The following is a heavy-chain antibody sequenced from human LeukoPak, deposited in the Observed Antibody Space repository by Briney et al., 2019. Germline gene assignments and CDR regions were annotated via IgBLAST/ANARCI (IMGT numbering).Heavy chain of an antibody. CDR3: ARDYYGSGYRYFYYMDV. V-gene: IGHV1-69*05. CDR2: IIPIFGTA. J-gene: IGHJ6*03. Sequence: ASVKVSCKASGGTFSSYAISWVRQAPEQGLEWMGGIIPIFGTANYAQKFQGRVTITTDESTSTAYMELSSLRSEDTAVYYCARDYYGSGYRYFYYMDVWGKGTTVTVSS. CDR1: GGTFSSYA. D-gene: IGHD3-10*01.